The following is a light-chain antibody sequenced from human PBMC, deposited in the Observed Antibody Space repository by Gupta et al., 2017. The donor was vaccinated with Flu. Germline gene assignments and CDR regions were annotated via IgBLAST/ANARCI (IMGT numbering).Light chain of an antibody. CDR1: QNVDNY. Sequence: EVLLTQSPVTLSLSPGERATLSCRASQNVDNYLAWYQQKPGQAPRLLIHDTSNRAAGVPARFSGSGSGTDFTLTISSLEPEDFGFYYCQQRSNGPPGITFGQGTRMEMK. V-gene: IGKV3-11*01. CDR3: QQRSNGPPGIT. CDR2: DTS. J-gene: IGKJ5*01.